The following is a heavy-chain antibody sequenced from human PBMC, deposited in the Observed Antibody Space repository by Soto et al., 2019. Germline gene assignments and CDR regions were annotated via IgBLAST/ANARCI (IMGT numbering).Heavy chain of an antibody. CDR2: MYHGGTT. V-gene: IGHV4-38-2*02. J-gene: IGHJ4*01. CDR3: ARVHVMVVAGSTFDY. Sequence: XETLSLTCTVAGYSISSGTYWGWIRQPPGKGPEWIASMYHGGTTFYNPSLKSRVTISIDTSNNQFSLRLRSVTAADTAVYYCARVHVMVVAGSTFDYWGHGIMVTVSS. D-gene: IGHD2-15*01. CDR1: GYSISSGTY.